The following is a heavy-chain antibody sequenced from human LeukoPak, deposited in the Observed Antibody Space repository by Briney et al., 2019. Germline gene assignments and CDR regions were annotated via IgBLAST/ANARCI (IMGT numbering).Heavy chain of an antibody. D-gene: IGHD3-22*01. J-gene: IGHJ4*02. CDR2: IYYSGST. CDR1: GGSISSGGYY. Sequence: PSQTLSLTCTVSGGSISSGGYYWSWIRQHPGKGLEWIGYIYYSGSTYYNPSLKSRVTISVDTSKNQFSLKLSSVTAADTAVYYCARELVVIASFDYWGQGTLVIVSS. V-gene: IGHV4-31*03. CDR3: ARELVVIASFDY.